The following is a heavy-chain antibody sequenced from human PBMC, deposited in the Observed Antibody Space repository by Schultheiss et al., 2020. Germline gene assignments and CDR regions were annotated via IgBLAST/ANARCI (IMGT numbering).Heavy chain of an antibody. CDR3: AKEPYGDYYYYGMDV. CDR1: GFTFSDYY. D-gene: IGHD4-17*01. J-gene: IGHJ6*02. Sequence: GGSLRLSCAASGFTFSDYYMNWVRQAPGKGLEWVSGISWNSGSIGYADSVKGRFTISRDNAKNSLYLQMNSLRAEDTALYYCAKEPYGDYYYYGMDVWGQGTTVTVS. CDR2: ISWNSGSI. V-gene: IGHV3-9*01.